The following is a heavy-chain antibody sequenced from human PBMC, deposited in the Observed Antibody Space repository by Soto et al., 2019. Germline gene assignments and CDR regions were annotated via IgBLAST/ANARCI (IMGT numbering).Heavy chain of an antibody. CDR2: IIPILGIA. CDR1: GGTFSSYT. CDR3: ARDTSSSWYGVYFDY. J-gene: IGHJ4*02. V-gene: IGHV1-69*08. D-gene: IGHD6-13*01. Sequence: QVQLVQSGAEVKKPGSSVKVSCKASGGTFSSYTISWVRQAPGQGLEWMGRIIPILGIANYAQKFQGRVTITADKSTSTAYMELSSLRSEDTAVYYCARDTSSSWYGVYFDYWGQGTLVTVSS.